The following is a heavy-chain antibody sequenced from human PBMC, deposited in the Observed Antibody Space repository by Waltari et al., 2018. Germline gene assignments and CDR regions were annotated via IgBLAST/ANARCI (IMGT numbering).Heavy chain of an antibody. CDR2: ITRQATT. J-gene: IGHJ4*02. CDR3: AKDHASSGWPTFDS. D-gene: IGHD6-19*01. V-gene: IGHV3-23*01. CDR1: GFSIGSSA. Sequence: EVQFLESGGDLVQPGGSLRLSCAASGFSIGSSAMSWVRQAPGKGPEWVASITRQATTYYAGSVRGRFAISRDESDNKLYLQMRGLRAEDTAMYYCAKDHASSGWPTFDSWGQGTQVTVSS.